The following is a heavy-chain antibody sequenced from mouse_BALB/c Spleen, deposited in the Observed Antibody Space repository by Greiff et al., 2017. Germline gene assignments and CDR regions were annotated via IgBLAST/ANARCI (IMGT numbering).Heavy chain of an antibody. CDR3: ARRGSSYEDYAMDY. V-gene: IGHV1S81*02. CDR2: INPSNGRT. Sequence: QVQLQQPGAELVKPGASVKLSCKASGYTFTSYWMHWVKQRPGQGLEWIGDINPSNGRTNYNEKFKSKATLTVDKSSSTAYMQLSSLTSEDSAVYYCARRGSSYEDYAMDYWGQGTSVTVSS. D-gene: IGHD1-1*01. J-gene: IGHJ4*01. CDR1: GYTFTSYW.